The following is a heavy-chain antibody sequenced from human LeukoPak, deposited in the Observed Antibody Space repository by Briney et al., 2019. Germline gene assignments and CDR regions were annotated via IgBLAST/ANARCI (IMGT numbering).Heavy chain of an antibody. CDR3: ATYCGGDCYTGY. V-gene: IGHV1-18*01. CDR1: GYTFTSYG. Sequence: ASVKVSCKASGYTFTSYGISWVRQAPGQGLEWLGWISPYKGNTNYAQKLQGRVTMTTDTSTSTAYMELRSLRSDDTAVYYCATYCGGDCYTGYWGRGTLVTVSS. J-gene: IGHJ4*02. CDR2: ISPYKGNT. D-gene: IGHD2-21*02.